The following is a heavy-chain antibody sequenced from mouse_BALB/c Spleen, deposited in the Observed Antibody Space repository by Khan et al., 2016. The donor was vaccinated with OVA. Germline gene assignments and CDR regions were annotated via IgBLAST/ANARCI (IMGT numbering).Heavy chain of an antibody. CDR2: IDPENGET. V-gene: IGHV14-1*02. CDR3: ARSGYFAWFAY. J-gene: IGHJ3*01. Sequence: VQLKESGAEIVRPGALVKVSCKGYGFNIKDYYIHWVKQRPEQGLEWIGWIDPENGETVYDPKFQDKATITADTSSNTAYLQLSSLTSEDTAVYYCARSGYFAWFAYWGQETLVTVSA. CDR1: GFNIKDYY.